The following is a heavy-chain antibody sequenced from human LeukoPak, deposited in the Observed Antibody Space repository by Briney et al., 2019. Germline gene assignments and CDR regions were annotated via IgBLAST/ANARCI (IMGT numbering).Heavy chain of an antibody. J-gene: IGHJ5*02. CDR1: GYTFTNYD. V-gene: IGHV1-8*01. CDR2: MNPNSGNT. CDR3: ARPHCSSTDCHPPEWFDP. Sequence: ASVKVSCKTSGYTFTNYDIHWVRQATGQGLEWMGWMNPNSGNTGYAQKFQGRVTMTRNTSISTAYMELSSLRSEDTAVYYCARPHCSSTDCHPPEWFDPWGKGTLVTVSS. D-gene: IGHD2-2*01.